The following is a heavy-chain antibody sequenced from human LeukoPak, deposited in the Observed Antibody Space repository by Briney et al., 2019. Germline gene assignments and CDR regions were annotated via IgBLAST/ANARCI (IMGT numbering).Heavy chain of an antibody. V-gene: IGHV4-59*01. CDR2: IYYSGST. D-gene: IGHD3-10*01. CDR3: ARDPNYYGSGTRWFDP. J-gene: IGHJ5*02. CDR1: GGSISSYY. Sequence: PSETLSLTCTVSGGSISSYYWSWIRQPPGKGPEWIGYIYYSGSTNYNPSLKSRVTISVDTSKNQFSLKLSSVTAADTAVYYCARDPNYYGSGTRWFDPWGQGTLVTVSS.